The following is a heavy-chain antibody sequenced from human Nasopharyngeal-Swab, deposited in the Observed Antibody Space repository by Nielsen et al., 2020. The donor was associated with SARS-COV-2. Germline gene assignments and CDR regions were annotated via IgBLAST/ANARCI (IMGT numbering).Heavy chain of an antibody. CDR2: ISSSSSYI. V-gene: IGHV3-21*01. D-gene: IGHD3-3*01. J-gene: IGHJ6*02. Sequence: WGSLRRSCEASGFTFNNYNCNLVRQAPGKGMGWVSSISSSSSYIYYADSVKGRFTISRDNAKNSLYLQMNSLRAEDTAVYYCARDGLDYDFWSAYFMDVWGQGNTVTVSS. CDR3: ARDGLDYDFWSAYFMDV. CDR1: GFTFNNYN.